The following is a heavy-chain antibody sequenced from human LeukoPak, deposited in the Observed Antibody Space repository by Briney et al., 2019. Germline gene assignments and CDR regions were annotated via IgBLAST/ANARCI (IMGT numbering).Heavy chain of an antibody. CDR1: GGSISSGDYY. Sequence: PSETLSLTCTVSGGSISSGDYYWSWTRQPPGKGLEWIGYIYYSGSTYYNPSLKSRVTISVDTSKNQFSLKLSSVTAADTAVYYCARGPTWYYGMDVWGQGTTVTVSS. D-gene: IGHD2/OR15-2a*01. CDR3: ARGPTWYYGMDV. J-gene: IGHJ6*02. CDR2: IYYSGST. V-gene: IGHV4-30-4*01.